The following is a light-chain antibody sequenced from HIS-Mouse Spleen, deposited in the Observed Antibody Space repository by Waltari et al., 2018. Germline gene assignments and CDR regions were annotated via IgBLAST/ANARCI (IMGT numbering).Light chain of an antibody. J-gene: IGLJ2*01. CDR1: AFPKKY. CDR2: EDS. CDR3: YSTDSSGNHRV. Sequence: SYELTQPPSVSVSPRQTARITCSGDAFPKKYAYWYHQQSGQAPVLVIYEDSKRPSWIPERFSGSSSGTMATLTISGAQVEDEADYYCYSTDSSGNHRVFGGGTKLTVL. V-gene: IGLV3-10*01.